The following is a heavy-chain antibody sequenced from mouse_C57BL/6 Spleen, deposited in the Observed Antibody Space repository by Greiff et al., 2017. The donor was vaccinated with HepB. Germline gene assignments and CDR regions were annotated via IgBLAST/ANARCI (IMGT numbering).Heavy chain of an antibody. D-gene: IGHD2-5*01. Sequence: EVKLLESGPELVKPGASVKISCKASGYSFTDYNMNWVKQSNGKSLEWIGVINPNYGTTSYNQKFKGKATLTVDQSSSTAYMQLNSLTSADSDVYYCARYYDSNYAWFAYWGQGTRVTVSA. V-gene: IGHV1-39*01. CDR1: GYSFTDYN. CDR3: ARYYDSNYAWFAY. J-gene: IGHJ3*01. CDR2: INPNYGTT.